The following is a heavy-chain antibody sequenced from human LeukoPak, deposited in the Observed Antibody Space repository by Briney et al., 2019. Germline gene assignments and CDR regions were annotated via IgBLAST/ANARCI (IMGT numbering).Heavy chain of an antibody. Sequence: PGGSLRLSCAASGFTFSSYGMHWVRQAPGKGLEWVAFIRYDGSNKYCADSVKGRFTISRDNSKNTLYLQMNSLRAEDTAVYYCAKGSDFWSGSEYFDYWGQGTLVTVSS. CDR1: GFTFSSYG. D-gene: IGHD3-3*01. CDR3: AKGSDFWSGSEYFDY. V-gene: IGHV3-30*02. CDR2: IRYDGSNK. J-gene: IGHJ4*02.